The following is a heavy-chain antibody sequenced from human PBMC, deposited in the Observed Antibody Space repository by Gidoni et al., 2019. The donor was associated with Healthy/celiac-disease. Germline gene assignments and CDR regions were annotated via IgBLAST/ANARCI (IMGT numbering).Heavy chain of an antibody. CDR1: GGPFSSYA. D-gene: IGHD1-7*01. CDR2: IIPIFGTA. Sequence: QVQLVQSGAEVKKPGSSVQVSCKASGGPFSSYAISWVRQAPGQGLEWRGGIIPIFGTANYAQKFQGRVTITADESTSTAYMELSSLRSEDTAVYYCARRANWNYVGGNWFDPWGQGTLVTVSS. J-gene: IGHJ5*02. CDR3: ARRANWNYVGGNWFDP. V-gene: IGHV1-69*01.